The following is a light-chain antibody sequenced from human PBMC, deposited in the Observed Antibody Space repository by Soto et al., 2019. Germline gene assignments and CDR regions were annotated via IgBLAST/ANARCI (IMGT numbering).Light chain of an antibody. CDR3: QQSNSSTWT. J-gene: IGKJ1*01. CDR1: QSISAW. V-gene: IGKV1-5*03. Sequence: DIQTPPSHSSLSASAGARVAITWRASQSISAWVAWYQKKPGKDPKFLIYQASLLGSGVPSRFSGSGSGTEFNLTIRRLQTDDLATYECQQSNSSTWTCRPSTKVDIK. CDR2: QAS.